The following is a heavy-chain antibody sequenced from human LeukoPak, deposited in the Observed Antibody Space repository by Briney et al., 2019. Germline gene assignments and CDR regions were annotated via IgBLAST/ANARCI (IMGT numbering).Heavy chain of an antibody. CDR1: GGVISGYC. CDR3: AREMTYTGGWGPFDY. D-gene: IGHD4-23*01. CDR2: VCHSGSS. J-gene: IGHJ4*02. V-gene: IGHV4-59*01. Sequence: KPSETLSLTCSVSGGVISGYCWDCIRQPPGKGLEWIGYVCHSGSSNSNPSLKSRVTLSVDTSKNQFSLRLTSVTASDTAVYFCAREMTYTGGWGPFDYWGPGALLTVSS.